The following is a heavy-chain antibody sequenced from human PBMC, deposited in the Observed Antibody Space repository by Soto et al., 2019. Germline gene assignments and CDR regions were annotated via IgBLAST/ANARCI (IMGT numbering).Heavy chain of an antibody. J-gene: IGHJ6*02. Sequence: GASVKVSCKASGYTFTSYGISWVRQAPGQGLEWMGWISAYNGNTNYAQKLQGRVTMTTDTSTSTAYMELRSLRSDGTAVYYCARDPGESKSYSSGWFLDYYYGMDVWGQGTTVTVSS. V-gene: IGHV1-18*01. D-gene: IGHD6-19*01. CDR1: GYTFTSYG. CDR2: ISAYNGNT. CDR3: ARDPGESKSYSSGWFLDYYYGMDV.